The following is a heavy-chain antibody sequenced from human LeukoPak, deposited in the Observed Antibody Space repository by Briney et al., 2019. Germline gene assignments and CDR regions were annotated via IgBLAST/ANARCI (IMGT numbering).Heavy chain of an antibody. CDR1: GYTVETGYY. Sequence: PSETLSLTCTVSGYTVETGYYWAWLRQPPGTGLEWIGSIYRSATTYYNPSLKSRVLISMDMSKNEVSLSLTSVTAADTAVYYCAREWATYHNWYDPWGQGTLVIVSS. J-gene: IGHJ5*02. V-gene: IGHV4-38-2*02. CDR2: IYRSATT. D-gene: IGHD1-26*01. CDR3: AREWATYHNWYDP.